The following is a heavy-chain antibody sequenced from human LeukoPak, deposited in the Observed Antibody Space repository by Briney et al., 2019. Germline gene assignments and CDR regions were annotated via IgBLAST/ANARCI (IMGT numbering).Heavy chain of an antibody. CDR1: GFTFDDYG. V-gene: IGHV3-20*04. D-gene: IGHD3-9*01. CDR2: INWNGGST. CDR3: AREYYYDILTGYKPLDY. J-gene: IGHJ4*02. Sequence: GGSLRLSCAASGFTFDDYGMSWVRQAPGKGLEWVSGINWNGGSTGYADSVKGRFTISRDNAKNSLYLQMNSLRAEDTALYYCAREYYYDILTGYKPLDYWGQGTLVTASS.